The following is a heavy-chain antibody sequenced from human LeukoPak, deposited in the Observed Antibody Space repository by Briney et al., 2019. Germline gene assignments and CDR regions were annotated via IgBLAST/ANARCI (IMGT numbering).Heavy chain of an antibody. CDR1: GGPISSYY. Sequence: PSETLSLTCTVSGGPISSYYWSWIRQPAGKGLEWIGRIYSSGDTNYNPSLKSRVTMSIDTSKKQFSLNLSSVTAADTAVFYCARQRGGYVDYWGQGTLVTVSS. D-gene: IGHD2-15*01. CDR2: IYSSGDT. J-gene: IGHJ4*02. V-gene: IGHV4-4*07. CDR3: ARQRGGYVDY.